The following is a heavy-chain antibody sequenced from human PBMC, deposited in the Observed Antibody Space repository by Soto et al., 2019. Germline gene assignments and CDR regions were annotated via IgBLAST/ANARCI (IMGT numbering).Heavy chain of an antibody. V-gene: IGHV4-30-4*01. CDR3: ARVQRGYSGYEGSEDYYYGMDV. CDR1: GGSISSGDYY. CDR2: IYYSGST. J-gene: IGHJ6*02. D-gene: IGHD5-12*01. Sequence: QVQLQESGPGLVKPSQTLSLTCTVSGGSISSGDYYWSWIRQPPGKGLEWIGYIYYSGSTNYNPSPKGRVTMSVDTSKNQFSLKLSSVTAADTAVYYCARVQRGYSGYEGSEDYYYGMDVWGQGTTVTVSS.